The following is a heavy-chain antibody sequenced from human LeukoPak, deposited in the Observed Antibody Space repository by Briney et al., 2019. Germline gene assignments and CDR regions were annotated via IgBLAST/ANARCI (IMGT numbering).Heavy chain of an antibody. Sequence: GGSLRLSCAASGFTFSSYEMNWVRQAPGKGLEWVSYISSSGSTIYCADSVKGRFTISRDNAKNSLYLQMNSLRAEDTAVYYCARPVYSSTTDYWGQGTLVTVSS. CDR1: GFTFSSYE. CDR2: ISSSGSTI. J-gene: IGHJ4*02. CDR3: ARPVYSSTTDY. D-gene: IGHD6-13*01. V-gene: IGHV3-48*03.